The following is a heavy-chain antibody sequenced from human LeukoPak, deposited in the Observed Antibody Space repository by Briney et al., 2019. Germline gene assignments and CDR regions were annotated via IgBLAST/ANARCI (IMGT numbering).Heavy chain of an antibody. Sequence: GGSLSLSCAASGFTLRNYWMHWVRQTPGKGLLWVSRINGDGTSATYAGSVKGRFTISRDNAKNTLYLQMNSLRAEDTAVYYCARVAYCGGDCYSLDYYYMDVWGKGTTVTVSS. V-gene: IGHV3-74*01. D-gene: IGHD2-21*02. CDR3: ARVAYCGGDCYSLDYYYMDV. CDR1: GFTLRNYW. J-gene: IGHJ6*03. CDR2: INGDGTSA.